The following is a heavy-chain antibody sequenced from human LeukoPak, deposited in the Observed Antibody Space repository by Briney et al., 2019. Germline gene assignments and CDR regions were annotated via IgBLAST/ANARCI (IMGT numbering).Heavy chain of an antibody. V-gene: IGHV4-30-2*01. CDR2: IYHDGST. Sequence: SQTLSLTCTVSGGSVSSAGHYWSWIRQPPGKGLEWIGYIYHDGSTYYNPSLKSRVTISVDRSRNHFSLKLSYVTAADTAVYYCARWADYWGQGTLVTVSS. CDR3: ARWADY. J-gene: IGHJ4*02. CDR1: GGSVSSAGHY.